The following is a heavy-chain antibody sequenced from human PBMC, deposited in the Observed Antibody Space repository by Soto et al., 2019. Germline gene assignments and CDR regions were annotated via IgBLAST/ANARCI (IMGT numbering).Heavy chain of an antibody. Sequence: QVQLVESGVGVVQPGRSLRLSCAASGFTFSSYGMHWVRQAPGKGLEWVAVIWSGGSNENYADSVKGRFTISRDNSKNMLYLQMNSLRAEDTAVYYCARGPGTSYFDYWGQGSLVTVSS. CDR2: IWSGGSNE. CDR3: ARGPGTSYFDY. V-gene: IGHV3-33*01. D-gene: IGHD2-2*01. CDR1: GFTFSSYG. J-gene: IGHJ4*02.